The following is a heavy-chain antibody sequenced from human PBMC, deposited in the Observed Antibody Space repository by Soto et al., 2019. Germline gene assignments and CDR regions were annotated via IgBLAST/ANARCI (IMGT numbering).Heavy chain of an antibody. Sequence: SGGSLRLSCEASGFTFSGFDMHWVRQPTGKGLEWVSSIGTAGDTYYAVSVKGRFTISRDNAKNSLSLQMNSLRAGDMDVYFCAKSQEIGTHFFDSWGQGTQVTVSS. D-gene: IGHD6-13*01. J-gene: IGHJ4*02. CDR2: IGTAGDT. CDR1: GFTFSGFD. V-gene: IGHV3-13*01. CDR3: AKSQEIGTHFFDS.